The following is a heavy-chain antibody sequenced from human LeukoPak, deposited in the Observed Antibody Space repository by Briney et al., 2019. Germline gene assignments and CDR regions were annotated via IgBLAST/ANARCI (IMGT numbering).Heavy chain of an antibody. Sequence: GRSLRLSCAASGFTFDDYAMHWVRQAPGKGLEWVSGISWNSGSIGYADSVKGRFTISRDNAKNSLYLQMNSLRAEDTALYYCAKDSGSYYSSGDGTFDYWGQGTLVTVSS. D-gene: IGHD1-26*01. V-gene: IGHV3-9*01. J-gene: IGHJ4*02. CDR2: ISWNSGSI. CDR1: GFTFDDYA. CDR3: AKDSGSYYSSGDGTFDY.